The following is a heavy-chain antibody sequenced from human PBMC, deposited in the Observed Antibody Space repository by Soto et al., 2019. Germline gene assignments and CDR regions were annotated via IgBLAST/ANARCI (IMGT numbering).Heavy chain of an antibody. V-gene: IGHV1-2*04. D-gene: IGHD6-6*01. Sequence: ASVKVSCKASGYTFTGYYMHWVRQAPGQGLEWMGWINPNSGGTNYAQKFQGWVTMTRDTSISTAYMELSRLRSDDTAVYYCARDLGVGLYSSSSGGNYYYYMDVWGKGTTVTVSS. CDR2: INPNSGGT. J-gene: IGHJ6*03. CDR1: GYTFTGYY. CDR3: ARDLGVGLYSSSSGGNYYYYMDV.